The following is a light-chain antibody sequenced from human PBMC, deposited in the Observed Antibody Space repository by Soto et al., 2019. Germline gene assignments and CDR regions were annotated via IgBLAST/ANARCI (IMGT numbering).Light chain of an antibody. Sequence: QSVLTQPPSVSGAPGQRVTISCTGGGSNIGAGYDVHWYQQLPGTAPKLLIHGNSNRPSGVPDRFSGSKSGTSASLAITGLQAEDEADYYCQSYDSSLSGYVFGTGTKVTVL. CDR2: GNS. V-gene: IGLV1-40*01. J-gene: IGLJ1*01. CDR3: QSYDSSLSGYV. CDR1: GSNIGAGYD.